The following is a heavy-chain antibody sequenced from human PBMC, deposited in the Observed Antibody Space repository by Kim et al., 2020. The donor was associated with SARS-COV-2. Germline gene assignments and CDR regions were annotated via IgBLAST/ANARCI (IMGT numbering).Heavy chain of an antibody. V-gene: IGHV4-59*01. J-gene: IGHJ4*02. Sequence: NPSLKSRVTRSVDTSKNQFSLKLSSVTAADTAVYYCARDRVSSSWYSLDYWGQGTLVTVSS. D-gene: IGHD6-13*01. CDR3: ARDRVSSSWYSLDY.